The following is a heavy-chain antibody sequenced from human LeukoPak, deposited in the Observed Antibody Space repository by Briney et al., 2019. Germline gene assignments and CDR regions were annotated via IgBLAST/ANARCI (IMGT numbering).Heavy chain of an antibody. J-gene: IGHJ4*02. V-gene: IGHV3-11*01. CDR3: ARGKRRFDI. CDR1: EFTFSDHY. Sequence: PGGSLRLSCAASEFTFSDHYITWIRQSPGKGLEWISYISPSAYSTYYADSVKGRFSISRDNAKNSLYLQMNSLRVEDTAIYYCARGKRRFDIWGQGTLVTVSS. CDR2: ISPSAYST.